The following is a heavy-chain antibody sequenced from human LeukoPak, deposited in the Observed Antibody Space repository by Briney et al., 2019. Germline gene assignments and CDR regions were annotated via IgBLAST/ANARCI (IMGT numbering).Heavy chain of an antibody. D-gene: IGHD2-15*01. CDR3: AKDACCSGGSCYCDYYYYGMDV. V-gene: IGHV3-23*01. Sequence: PGGSLTLSRAASGFTFSSYVVSWVRQAPGKGLEWVSAISGSGGSTYYADSVKGRFTISRDNSKSTLILQMNSLRAEYTAVYYCAKDACCSGGSCYCDYYYYGMDVWGQGTTATVSS. J-gene: IGHJ6*02. CDR1: GFTFSSYV. CDR2: ISGSGGST.